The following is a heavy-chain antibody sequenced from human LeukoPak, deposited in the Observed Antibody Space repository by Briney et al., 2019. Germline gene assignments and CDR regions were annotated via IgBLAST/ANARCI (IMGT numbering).Heavy chain of an antibody. CDR3: ARGLPSSTRTYNWFDP. V-gene: IGHV3-30*02. D-gene: IGHD2-2*01. CDR1: GFTFSTYV. Sequence: GGSLRLSCAASGFTFSTYVMHWVRQAPGKGLEWVAFIHYDGGNEYNGDSVKGRFTISRDNSKNTPYLQMNSLRPEDTAVYYCARGLPSSTRTYNWFDPWGPGTLVTVSS. CDR2: IHYDGGNE. J-gene: IGHJ5*02.